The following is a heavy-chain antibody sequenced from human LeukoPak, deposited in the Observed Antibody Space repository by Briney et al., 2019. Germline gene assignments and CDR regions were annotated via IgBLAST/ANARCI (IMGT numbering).Heavy chain of an antibody. D-gene: IGHD3-22*01. CDR1: GFTFSGYA. CDR3: AKGSYYDSSGSFYFDY. Sequence: HPGGSLRLSCAASGFTFSGYAMSWVRQAPGKGLEWVSGISGSGDNTYYADSVKGRFTISRDDSKNTLYVQVNSLGTEDTAAYYCAKGSYYDSSGSFYFDYWGQGTLATVSS. V-gene: IGHV3-23*01. J-gene: IGHJ4*02. CDR2: ISGSGDNT.